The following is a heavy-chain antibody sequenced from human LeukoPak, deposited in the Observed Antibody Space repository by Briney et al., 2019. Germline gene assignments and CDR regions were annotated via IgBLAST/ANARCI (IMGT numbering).Heavy chain of an antibody. Sequence: GGSLRLSCGVSGFTFSNYWMTWVRQAPGKGLEWVANINQDGSEKNYVDSAKGRSTISRDNAKNSLCLQMNSLRADDTAVYYCAREGGSGWQRGLNWFDRWGQGTLVTVSS. J-gene: IGHJ5*02. CDR2: INQDGSEK. CDR1: GFTFSNYW. D-gene: IGHD6-19*01. V-gene: IGHV3-7*03. CDR3: AREGGSGWQRGLNWFDR.